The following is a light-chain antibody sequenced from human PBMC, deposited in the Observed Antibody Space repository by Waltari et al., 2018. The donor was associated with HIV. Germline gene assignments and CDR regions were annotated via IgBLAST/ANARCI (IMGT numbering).Light chain of an antibody. J-gene: IGKJ2*01. CDR3: QQSSSSPPT. V-gene: IGKV1-39*01. CDR2: AAS. Sequence: DIQMTQPPSSLSASVGDRVTIIFRTSQSIGNYLIWYHQKSGTAPELLIYAASSLQSGVPSRFRGSGSGTDFALAITSLQPDDFATYYCQQSSSSPPTFSQGTKVEI. CDR1: QSIGNY.